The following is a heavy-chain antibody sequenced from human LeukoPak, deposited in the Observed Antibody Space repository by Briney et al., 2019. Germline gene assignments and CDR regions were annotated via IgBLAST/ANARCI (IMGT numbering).Heavy chain of an antibody. CDR3: ARHWTMGVAAAGPYFLYGMDV. Sequence: SETLSLTCTVSGGSISDYYWSWIRQPPGKGLEWIGYIYYSGSTNYKPSLKSRVTISADTSKNQLSLNLISVTAADTAVYYCARHWTMGVAAAGPYFLYGMDVWGQGTTVTVSS. CDR1: GGSISDYY. D-gene: IGHD6-13*01. J-gene: IGHJ6*02. V-gene: IGHV4-59*01. CDR2: IYYSGST.